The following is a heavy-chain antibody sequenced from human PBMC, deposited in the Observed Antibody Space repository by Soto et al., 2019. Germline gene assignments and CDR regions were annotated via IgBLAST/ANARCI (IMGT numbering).Heavy chain of an antibody. CDR2: INPNSGGT. J-gene: IGHJ4*02. V-gene: IGHV1-2*04. CDR1: GYTYTVYY. Sequence: ASVKLSCTASGYTYTVYYMHWVRQAPGQGLEWMGWINPNSGGTNYAQKFQGWVTMTRDTSISTAYMELSRLRSDDTAVYYCARGLGDSSSSSSLIIDYWGQGTLVTVSS. D-gene: IGHD6-6*01. CDR3: ARGLGDSSSSSSLIIDY.